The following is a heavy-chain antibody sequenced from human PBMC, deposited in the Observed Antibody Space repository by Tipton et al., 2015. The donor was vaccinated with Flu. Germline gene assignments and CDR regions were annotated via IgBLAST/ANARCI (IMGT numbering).Heavy chain of an antibody. J-gene: IGHJ3*02. D-gene: IGHD1-26*01. Sequence: LRLSCTVSGGSISSYYWSWIRQPAGKGLEWIGRIYTSGSTNYNPSLKSRVTMSVDTSKNKFSLKLSSVTAADTAVYYCARSQGGGWELYQDAFDIWGQGTMVTVSS. CDR3: ARSQGGGWELYQDAFDI. CDR1: GGSISSYY. V-gene: IGHV4-4*07. CDR2: IYTSGST.